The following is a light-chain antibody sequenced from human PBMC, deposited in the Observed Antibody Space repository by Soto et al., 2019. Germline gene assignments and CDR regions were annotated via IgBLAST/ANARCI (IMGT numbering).Light chain of an antibody. J-gene: IGLJ2*01. CDR2: SNN. V-gene: IGLV1-44*01. Sequence: QSVLTQPPSVSGTPGQRVTISCSCSSSNIGSNTVNWYQQLPGTAPKLPIYSNNQRPSGVPDRFSGSKSGTSASLAISGLQSEDEADYYCAAWDDSLNGLVFGGGTKLTVL. CDR1: SSNIGSNT. CDR3: AAWDDSLNGLV.